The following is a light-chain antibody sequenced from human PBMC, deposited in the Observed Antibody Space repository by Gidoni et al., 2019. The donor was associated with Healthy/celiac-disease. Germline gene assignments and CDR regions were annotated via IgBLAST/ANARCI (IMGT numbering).Light chain of an antibody. CDR3: QQSYSNPTWT. V-gene: IGKV1-39*01. J-gene: IGKJ1*01. Sequence: DIQMTKSPSSLSASVGDRVTITCRASQSISSYVYWYQQKPGKAPKLLIYAASSFQSGVPSRFSGSGSGTDFTLTISSLQPDDFATYYCQQSYSNPTWTFGQGTKVEIK. CDR1: QSISSY. CDR2: AAS.